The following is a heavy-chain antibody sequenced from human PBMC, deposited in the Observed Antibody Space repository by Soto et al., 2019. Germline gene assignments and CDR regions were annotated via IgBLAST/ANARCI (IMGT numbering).Heavy chain of an antibody. CDR3: ATAKLLLPWLFDY. J-gene: IGHJ4*02. D-gene: IGHD2-15*01. CDR1: GFTFDDYG. Sequence: PGGSLRLSCAASGFTFDDYGMSWVRQAPGKGLEWVSGINWNGGSTGYADSVKGRFTISRDNAKNSLYLQMNSLRAEDTAVYYCATAKLLLPWLFDYWGQGTLVTVSS. V-gene: IGHV3-20*04. CDR2: INWNGGST.